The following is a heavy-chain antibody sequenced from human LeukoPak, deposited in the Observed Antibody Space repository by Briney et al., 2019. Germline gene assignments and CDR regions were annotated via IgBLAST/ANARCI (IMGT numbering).Heavy chain of an antibody. CDR3: ASLSSWVVLGIDY. D-gene: IGHD3-3*02. V-gene: IGHV3-21*01. Sequence: GGSLRLSCAASGFTFSSYSMNWVRQAPGKGLEWVSSISSSSSYIYYADSVKGRFTISRDNAKNSLYLQMNSLRAEDTAVYYCASLSSWVVLGIDYWGQGTLVTVSS. CDR1: GFTFSSYS. J-gene: IGHJ4*02. CDR2: ISSSSSYI.